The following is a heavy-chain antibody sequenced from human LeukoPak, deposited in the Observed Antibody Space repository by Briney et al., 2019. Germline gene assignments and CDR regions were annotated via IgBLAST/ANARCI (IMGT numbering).Heavy chain of an antibody. J-gene: IGHJ4*02. V-gene: IGHV3-48*04. Sequence: HPGGSLRLSCAASGFTFSSYSMNWVRQAPGKGLEWVSYISSSGSTIYYADSVKGRFTISRDNAKNSLYLQMNSLRAEDTAVYYCARDPGYEYSDYWGQGTLVTASS. D-gene: IGHD5-12*01. CDR3: ARDPGYEYSDY. CDR1: GFTFSSYS. CDR2: ISSSGSTI.